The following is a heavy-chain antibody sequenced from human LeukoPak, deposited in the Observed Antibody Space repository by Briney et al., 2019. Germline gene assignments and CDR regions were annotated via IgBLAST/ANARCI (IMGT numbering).Heavy chain of an antibody. CDR2: IRSKHYGGAI. J-gene: IGHJ4*02. Sequence: GGSLRLSCTASGFTFGDYAMSWFRQAPGKGLEWVGFIRSKHYGGAIEYAASVRGRFTISRDNSKNTLYLQMNSLRAEDTAVYYCAKVSWELPIDYWGQGTLVTVSS. D-gene: IGHD1-26*01. CDR1: GFTFGDYA. V-gene: IGHV3-49*03. CDR3: AKVSWELPIDY.